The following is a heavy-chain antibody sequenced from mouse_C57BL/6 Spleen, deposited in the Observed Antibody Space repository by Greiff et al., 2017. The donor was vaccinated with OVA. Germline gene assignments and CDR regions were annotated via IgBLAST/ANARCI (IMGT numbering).Heavy chain of an antibody. D-gene: IGHD1-1*01. J-gene: IGHJ2*01. Sequence: QVQLQQSGAELVRPGSSVKLSCKASGYTFTSYWMDWVKQRPGQGLEWIGNIYPSDSETHYNQKFKDKATLTVDKSSSTAYMQLSSLTSEDSAVYYCARGGYGSSEFFDYWGQGTTLTVSS. CDR2: IYPSDSET. V-gene: IGHV1-61*01. CDR1: GYTFTSYW. CDR3: ARGGYGSSEFFDY.